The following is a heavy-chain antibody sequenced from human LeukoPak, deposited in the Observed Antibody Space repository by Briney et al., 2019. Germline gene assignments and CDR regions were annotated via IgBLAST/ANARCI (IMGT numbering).Heavy chain of an antibody. CDR3: ARDLGSSWYGTAFVFDY. J-gene: IGHJ4*02. D-gene: IGHD6-13*01. V-gene: IGHV1-18*01. CDR2: ISAYSGNT. Sequence: ASVKVSCKASGYSFTNYSVSWVRQAPGQGLEWMGWISAYSGNTDYAEKLQGRVTMTTDTSTSTAYMELRSLRSDDTAVYYCARDLGSSWYGTAFVFDYWGQGTLVTVSS. CDR1: GYSFTNYS.